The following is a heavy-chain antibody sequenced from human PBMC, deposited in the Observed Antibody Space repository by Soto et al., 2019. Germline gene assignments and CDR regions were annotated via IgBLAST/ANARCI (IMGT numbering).Heavy chain of an antibody. CDR3: ARDMNYDSSGYGY. CDR2: IYYSGST. D-gene: IGHD3-22*01. Sequence: SETLSLTCTVSGGSISSYYWSWIRQPPGKGLEWIGYIYYSGSTNYNPSLKSRVTISVDTSKNQFSLKLSSVTAADTAVYYCARDMNYDSSGYGYWGQGTLVTVS. V-gene: IGHV4-59*01. CDR1: GGSISSYY. J-gene: IGHJ4*02.